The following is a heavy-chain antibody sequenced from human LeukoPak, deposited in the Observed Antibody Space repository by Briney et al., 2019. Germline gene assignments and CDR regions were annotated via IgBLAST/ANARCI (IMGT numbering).Heavy chain of an antibody. CDR1: GGSFSRYY. Sequence: SETLSLTCTVSGGSFSRYYWTWIRQPPGKGLEWIGNIYYSGSTNYNPSLKSRVTISVATSKNQFSLKLSSVTAADTAVYYCARGTRYGDYVNYFDYWGQGTLVTVSS. J-gene: IGHJ4*02. V-gene: IGHV4-59*01. CDR3: ARGTRYGDYVNYFDY. D-gene: IGHD4-17*01. CDR2: IYYSGST.